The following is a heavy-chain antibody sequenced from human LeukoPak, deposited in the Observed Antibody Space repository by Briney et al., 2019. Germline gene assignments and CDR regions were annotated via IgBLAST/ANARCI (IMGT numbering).Heavy chain of an antibody. D-gene: IGHD3-10*01. V-gene: IGHV4-34*01. CDR1: GGSFSGYY. CDR2: INNSGST. CDR3: ARGAILWFGELFRRYNWFDP. J-gene: IGHJ5*02. Sequence: SETLSLTCVVYGGSFSGYYWSWISPPPGRGREWIGEINNSGSTNYNPSLKSRVTISVDTSKNQFSPKLSSVTAADTAVYYCARGAILWFGELFRRYNWFDPWGQGTLVTVSS.